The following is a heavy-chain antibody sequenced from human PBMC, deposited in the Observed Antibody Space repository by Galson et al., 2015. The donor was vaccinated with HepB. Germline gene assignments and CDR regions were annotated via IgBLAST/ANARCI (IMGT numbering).Heavy chain of an antibody. J-gene: IGHJ4*02. V-gene: IGHV3-7*03. D-gene: IGHD4-17*01. Sequence: SLRLSCAASGFIFNNYWMSWVRQAPGKGLEWVAHIKQDGSETYYVDSLRGRFTISRDNAKNSLYLQINSLRGEDTAVYYCARDSIKGDYKRPLDYWGQGTLVTVSS. CDR3: ARDSIKGDYKRPLDY. CDR1: GFIFNNYW. CDR2: IKQDGSET.